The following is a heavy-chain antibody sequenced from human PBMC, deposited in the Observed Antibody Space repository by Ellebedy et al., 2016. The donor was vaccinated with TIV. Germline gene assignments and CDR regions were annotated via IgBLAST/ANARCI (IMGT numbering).Heavy chain of an antibody. CDR2: VSVDGGTT. D-gene: IGHD6-13*01. V-gene: IGHV3-30*03. J-gene: IGHJ4*02. Sequence: GGSLRLXXAASGFTFSSHGMHWVRQAPGKGLEWVAVVSVDGGTTYYADSVKGRFTISRDNSKNTLYLLMNSLRAEDTAVYYCAREGAASHLCFDYWGQGTLVTVSS. CDR1: GFTFSSHG. CDR3: AREGAASHLCFDY.